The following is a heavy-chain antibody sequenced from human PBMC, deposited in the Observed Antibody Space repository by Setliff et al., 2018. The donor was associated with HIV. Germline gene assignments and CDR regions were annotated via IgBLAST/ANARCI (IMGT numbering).Heavy chain of an antibody. CDR2: MNPNSGDT. J-gene: IGHJ6*02. Sequence: ASVKVSCKASGYSFTSYDINWVRQATGQGLEWMGWMNPNSGDTDYAQKFQGRVTMTSNTSIGAAYMELSSLRSEDTAVYYCARDETWGSLYYGLDVWGQGTTVTV. D-gene: IGHD7-27*01. CDR1: GYSFTSYD. V-gene: IGHV1-8*01. CDR3: ARDETWGSLYYGLDV.